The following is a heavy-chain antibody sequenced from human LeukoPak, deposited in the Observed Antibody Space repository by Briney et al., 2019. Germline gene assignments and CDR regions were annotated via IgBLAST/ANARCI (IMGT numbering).Heavy chain of an antibody. CDR2: IYHSGST. J-gene: IGHJ4*02. Sequence: SQTLSLTSTVSGGSISSGGYYWSWIRQPPGKGLEWIGYIYHSGSTYYNPSLKSRVTISVDRSKNQFSLKLSSVTAADTAVYYCAREYNTATNYWGQGTLVTVSS. V-gene: IGHV4-30-2*01. D-gene: IGHD5-18*01. CDR1: GGSISSGGYY. CDR3: AREYNTATNY.